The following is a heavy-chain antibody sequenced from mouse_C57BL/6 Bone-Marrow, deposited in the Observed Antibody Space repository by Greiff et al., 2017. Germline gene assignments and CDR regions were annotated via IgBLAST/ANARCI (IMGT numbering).Heavy chain of an antibody. D-gene: IGHD1-1*01. CDR3: ARQGGSSYLYYAMDY. V-gene: IGHV2-6-1*01. J-gene: IGHJ4*01. Sequence: VKLVESGPGLVAPSQSLSITCTVSGFSLTSYGVHWVRQPPGKGLEWLVVIWSDGSTTYNSALKSRLSISKDNSKSQVFLKMNSLQTDDTAMYYCARQGGSSYLYYAMDYWGQGTSVTVSS. CDR1: GFSLTSYG. CDR2: IWSDGST.